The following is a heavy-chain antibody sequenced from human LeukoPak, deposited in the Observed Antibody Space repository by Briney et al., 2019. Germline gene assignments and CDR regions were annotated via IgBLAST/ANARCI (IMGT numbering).Heavy chain of an antibody. CDR1: GFTFSSYN. CDR2: ISPDGSIK. J-gene: IGHJ1*01. CDR3: ATLHQH. Sequence: GRSLRLSCAASGFTFSSYNMHWVRQTPGKGLEWVAVISPDGSIKYDADSVKGRVTISRDNSKNTLFLQLNSLRTEDTAVYYCATLHQHWGQGTLVTVSS. V-gene: IGHV3-30-3*01.